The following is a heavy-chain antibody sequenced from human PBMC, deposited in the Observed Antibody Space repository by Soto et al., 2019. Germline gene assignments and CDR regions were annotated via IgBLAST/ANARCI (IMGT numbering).Heavy chain of an antibody. J-gene: IGHJ6*02. Sequence: ASVKVSCKASGYTFTSYAMHWVRQAPGQRLEWMGWINAGNGNTKYSRKFQGRVTITRDTSASTAYMELSSLRSEDTAVYYCARLTMGGYYYYGMDVWGQGTRVTVSS. CDR1: GYTFTSYA. CDR3: ARLTMGGYYYYGMDV. CDR2: INAGNGNT. V-gene: IGHV1-3*01. D-gene: IGHD3-16*01.